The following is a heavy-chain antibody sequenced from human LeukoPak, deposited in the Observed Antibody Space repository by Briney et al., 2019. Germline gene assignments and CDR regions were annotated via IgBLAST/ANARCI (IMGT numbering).Heavy chain of an antibody. J-gene: IGHJ4*02. CDR1: GGTFSSYA. CDR3: ARDSGSYMYY. D-gene: IGHD1-26*01. V-gene: IGHV1-69*01. CDR2: IIPIFGTA. Sequence: GASVKVSCKASGGTFSSYAISWVRQAPGQGLEWMGGIIPIFGTANYAQKFQGRVTITADESTSTAYMELRSLRSDDTAVYYCARDSGSYMYYWGQGTLVTVSS.